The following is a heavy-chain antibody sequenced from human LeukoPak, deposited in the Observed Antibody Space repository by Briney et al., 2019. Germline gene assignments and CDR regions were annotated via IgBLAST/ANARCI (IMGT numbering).Heavy chain of an antibody. CDR2: IIPIFGTA. Sequence: ASVKVSCKASGGTFSSYAISWVRQAPGQGLEWVGGIIPIFGTANYAQKFQGRVTITTDESTSTAYMELSSLRSEDTAVYYCARGMAYDSSGYYYNYWGQGTLVTVSS. V-gene: IGHV1-69*05. CDR3: ARGMAYDSSGYYYNY. J-gene: IGHJ4*02. D-gene: IGHD3-22*01. CDR1: GGTFSSYA.